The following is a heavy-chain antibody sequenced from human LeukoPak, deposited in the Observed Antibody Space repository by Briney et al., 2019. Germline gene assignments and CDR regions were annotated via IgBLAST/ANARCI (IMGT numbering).Heavy chain of an antibody. V-gene: IGHV4-59*12. CDR3: ARERSRGNDFWSGPNYFDY. Sequence: SETLSLTCTVSGGSITNYYWTWIRQPPGKGLEWIGYIHYSGSTNYNPSLKSRVTISVDTSKNQFSLKLSSVTAADTAVYYCARERSRGNDFWSGPNYFDYWGQGTLVTVSS. CDR1: GGSITNYY. CDR2: IHYSGST. J-gene: IGHJ4*02. D-gene: IGHD3-3*01.